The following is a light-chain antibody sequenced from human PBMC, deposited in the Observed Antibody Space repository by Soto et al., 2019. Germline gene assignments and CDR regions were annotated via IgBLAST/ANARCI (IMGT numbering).Light chain of an antibody. J-gene: IGKJ1*01. CDR3: QQYGSSGT. V-gene: IGKV3-20*01. Sequence: EIVLTQSPGTLCLSPGEKATLSSMASQSFISNYLAWYQQKPGQAPRLLIYGASNRATGIPDRFSGSGSGTDFTLTISRLEPEDFAVYYCQQYGSSGTFGQGTKVDIK. CDR2: GAS. CDR1: QSFISNY.